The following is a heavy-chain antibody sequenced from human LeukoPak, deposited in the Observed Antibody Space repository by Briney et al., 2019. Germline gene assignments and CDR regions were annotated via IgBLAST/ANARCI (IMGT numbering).Heavy chain of an antibody. J-gene: IGHJ4*02. CDR3: ARVSLSGWYVY. CDR1: GYTFTSYD. CDR2: MNPNSGNT. Sequence: ASVKVSCKASGYTFTSYDINWVRQATGQGIEWMGWMNPNSGNTGYAQKFQGRVTITRNTSISTAYMELSSLRSEDTAVYYCARVSLSGWYVYWGQGTLVTVSS. V-gene: IGHV1-8*03. D-gene: IGHD6-19*01.